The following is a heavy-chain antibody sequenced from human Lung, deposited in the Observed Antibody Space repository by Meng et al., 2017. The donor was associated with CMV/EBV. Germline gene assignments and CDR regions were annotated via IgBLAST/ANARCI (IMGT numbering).Heavy chain of an antibody. Sequence: QAELMQSRAELMKPGVTVKLACQAAGYTFTSAHMNWVRHAPVQVLEWMRWINMKTGNPTYAQRFTRLFFFSLDTTVSTAYMHIDSLKADDTAHYYYARWNCVRFDYWGQVTLVTVSS. J-gene: IGHJ4*02. D-gene: IGHD1-1*01. CDR2: INMKTGNP. CDR1: GYTFTSAH. CDR3: ARWNCVRFDY. V-gene: IGHV7-4-1*01.